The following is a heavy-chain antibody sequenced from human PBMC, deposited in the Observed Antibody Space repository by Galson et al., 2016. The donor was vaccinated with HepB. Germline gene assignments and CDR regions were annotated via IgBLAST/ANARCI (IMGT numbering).Heavy chain of an antibody. J-gene: IGHJ6*02. CDR2: IFPSDSAI. D-gene: IGHD3-3*01. CDR3: ARGRGGYYYDMDV. CDR1: GDTFIGYW. V-gene: IGHV5-51*01. Sequence: QSGAEVKKPGESLKISCQGSGDTFIGYWIVWVRQLPGKGLEWMGTIFPSDSAIKYSPSFRGQVTISADKSITTAYLQWSTLTASDTAIFYCARGRGGYYYDMDVWGQGTAVTVS.